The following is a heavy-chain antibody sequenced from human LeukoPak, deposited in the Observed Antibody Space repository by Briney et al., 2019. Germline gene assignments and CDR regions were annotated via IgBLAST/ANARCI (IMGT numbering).Heavy chain of an antibody. Sequence: SKTLSLTCAVYGGSFSGYYWSWIRQPPGKGLEWIGEINHSGSTNYNPSLKSRVTISVDTSKNQFSLKLSSVTAADTAVYYCARGTPWLVKYYFDYWGQGTLVTVSS. CDR2: INHSGST. CDR3: ARGTPWLVKYYFDY. CDR1: GGSFSGYY. J-gene: IGHJ4*02. D-gene: IGHD6-19*01. V-gene: IGHV4-34*01.